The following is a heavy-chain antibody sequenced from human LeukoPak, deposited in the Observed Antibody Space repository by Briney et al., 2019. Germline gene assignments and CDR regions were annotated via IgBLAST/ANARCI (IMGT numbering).Heavy chain of an antibody. J-gene: IGHJ6*03. CDR2: IYSGGST. CDR1: GFTVSSYY. Sequence: GGSLRLSCAASGFTVSSYYMNWVRQAPGKGLEWVSVIYSGGSTYYADSVKGRFTISRDNSKNTLYLQMNSLRAEGTAVYSCARSISFNYYYMDVWGKGTTVTVSS. D-gene: IGHD3-3*02. V-gene: IGHV3-53*01. CDR3: ARSISFNYYYMDV.